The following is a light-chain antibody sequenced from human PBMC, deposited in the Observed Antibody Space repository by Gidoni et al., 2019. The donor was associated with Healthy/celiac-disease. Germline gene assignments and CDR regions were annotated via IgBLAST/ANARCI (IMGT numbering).Light chain of an antibody. CDR1: QGSSNS. CDR3: HQDYSTLWT. CDR2: AAS. V-gene: IGKV1-NL1*01. J-gene: IGKJ1*01. Sequence: SQMTQSTSSLSASVGDRVTITGRASQGSSNSSAWYQQKPGKAPKLMLDAASSLESGVPSRGSSSGSGKDYTITSSSLQHEDFANYYWHQDYSTLWTFGQGTKLEIK.